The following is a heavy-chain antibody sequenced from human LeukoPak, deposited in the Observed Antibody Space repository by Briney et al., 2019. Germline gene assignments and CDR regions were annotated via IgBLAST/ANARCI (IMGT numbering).Heavy chain of an antibody. CDR2: ISGNGGST. J-gene: IGHJ4*02. V-gene: IGHV3-23*01. Sequence: GGSLRLSCAASGSTFSTYAMSWVRQAPGKGLEWVSVISGNGGSTSYTDSVKGRFTISRDGSKNMLYLQMNNLRAEDTALYYCAKDGRYCSGTSCYTSHWGQGTLVTVSS. CDR1: GSTFSTYA. CDR3: AKDGRYCSGTSCYTSH. D-gene: IGHD2-2*02.